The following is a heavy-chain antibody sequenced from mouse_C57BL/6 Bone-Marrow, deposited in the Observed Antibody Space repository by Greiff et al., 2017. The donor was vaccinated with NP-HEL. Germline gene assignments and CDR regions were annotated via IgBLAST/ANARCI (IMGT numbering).Heavy chain of an antibody. CDR2: IDPETGGT. Sequence: ESGAELVRPGASVTLSCKASGYTFTDYEMHWVKQTPVHGLEWIGAIDPETGGTAYNQKFKGKAILTADKSSSTAYMELRSLTSEDSAVYYCTRDWLRFAYWGQGTLVTVSA. CDR1: GYTFTDYE. J-gene: IGHJ3*01. V-gene: IGHV1-15*01. CDR3: TRDWLRFAY.